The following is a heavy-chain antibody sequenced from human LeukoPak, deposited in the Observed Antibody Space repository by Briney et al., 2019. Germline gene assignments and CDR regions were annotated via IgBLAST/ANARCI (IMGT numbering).Heavy chain of an antibody. CDR2: INWNGAIT. CDR1: GFSLDDYG. V-gene: IGHV3-20*04. CDR3: AVYNWNSKRDLDY. D-gene: IGHD1-7*01. J-gene: IGHJ4*02. Sequence: TGGSLRLSCAASGFSLDDYGMNWVRQAPGKGLEWVSAINWNGAITSYADSAKGRFTISRDNAKNSLYLQMNSLRAEDTAVYYCAVYNWNSKRDLDYWGQGTLVTVSS.